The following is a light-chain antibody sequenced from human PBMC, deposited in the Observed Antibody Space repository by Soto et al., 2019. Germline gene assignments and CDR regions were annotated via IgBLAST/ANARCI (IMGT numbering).Light chain of an antibody. CDR2: DAS. CDR3: QQYHNLWT. CDR1: QSVSSY. V-gene: IGKV3-11*01. Sequence: EIVLTQSPATLSLSPGERATLSCRASQSVSSYLAWYQQKPGQAPRLLIYDASNRATGIPARFSGSGSGTDFTLTISSLQSEDSALYYCQQYHNLWTFGQGTKVEIK. J-gene: IGKJ1*01.